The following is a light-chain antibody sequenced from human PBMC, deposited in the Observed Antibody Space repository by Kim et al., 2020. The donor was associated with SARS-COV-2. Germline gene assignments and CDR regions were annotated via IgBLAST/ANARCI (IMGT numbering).Light chain of an antibody. J-gene: IGKJ4*02. Sequence: DIVMTQSPESLTLSLGERATINCMSSQTFYSSHKKDFLAWYQQKPGQPPKLLIYRSSTRASGVPDRFSGSVSGTDFTLTITSLQAEDVAVYYCQQYYSGPLTFGGGTKVEIK. CDR2: RSS. V-gene: IGKV4-1*01. CDR1: QTFYSSHKKDF. CDR3: QQYYSGPLT.